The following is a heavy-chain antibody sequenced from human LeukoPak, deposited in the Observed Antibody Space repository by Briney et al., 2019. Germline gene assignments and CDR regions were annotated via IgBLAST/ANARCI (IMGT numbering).Heavy chain of an antibody. J-gene: IGHJ3*02. D-gene: IGHD3-22*01. CDR2: ISHDGTNK. Sequence: QAGRSLGLSCAASRFTFSSYGMHWVRQAPGKGLEWVAVISHDGTNKYYADSVEGRFTISRDNSKNTVYLQMNSLRPEDTAVYYCAKVPLSYYDSSTYRTTAFDIWGQGTMVTVSS. CDR1: RFTFSSYG. V-gene: IGHV3-30*18. CDR3: AKVPLSYYDSSTYRTTAFDI.